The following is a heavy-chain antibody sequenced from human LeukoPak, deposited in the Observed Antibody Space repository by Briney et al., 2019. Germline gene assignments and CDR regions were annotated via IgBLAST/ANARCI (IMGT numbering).Heavy chain of an antibody. V-gene: IGHV4-34*01. D-gene: IGHD3-10*01. CDR2: INRSAST. J-gene: IGHJ6*03. CDR1: GGSSTNYF. Sequence: QTSETLSLTCVLYGGSSTNYFWSWIRQPPGKGLEWIGEINRSASTNYNPSLKSRVTISIDTSKNQFSLKLSSVTAADTAVYYCARTTMVRGTYYMDVWGKGTTVTVSS. CDR3: ARTTMVRGTYYMDV.